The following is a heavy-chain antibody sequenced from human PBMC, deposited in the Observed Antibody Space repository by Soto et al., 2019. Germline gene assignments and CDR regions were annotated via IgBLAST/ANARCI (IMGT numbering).Heavy chain of an antibody. D-gene: IGHD2-2*02. CDR2: INPNSGGI. V-gene: IGHV1-2*02. CDR1: GYTFTDYY. Sequence: QVQLVQSGAEVKKPGASVKVSCKASGYTFTDYYMHWVRQAPGQGIEWMGWINPNSGGINYAQTFQGRVTMTRDTSFNSAYMDLSRLRSDDTAIYYCARGGSVVVEPAATPEFDPWGQGTLVTVSS. CDR3: ARGGSVVVEPAATPEFDP. J-gene: IGHJ5*02.